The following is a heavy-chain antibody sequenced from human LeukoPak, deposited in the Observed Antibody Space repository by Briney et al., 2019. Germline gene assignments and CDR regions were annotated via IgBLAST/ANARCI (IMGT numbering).Heavy chain of an antibody. D-gene: IGHD3-22*01. CDR1: GYTFTNFY. CDR2: IYPSGGGS. CDR3: ARAYSGYSIDF. J-gene: IGHJ4*02. Sequence: ASVKVSCKASGYTFTNFYLHWVRQAPGHGLVWMGIIYPSGGGSSYAQKFQGRVTMTSDTSTSTVYMELSNLTSQDTAVYYCARAYSGYSIDFWGQGTLVTVSS. V-gene: IGHV1-46*01.